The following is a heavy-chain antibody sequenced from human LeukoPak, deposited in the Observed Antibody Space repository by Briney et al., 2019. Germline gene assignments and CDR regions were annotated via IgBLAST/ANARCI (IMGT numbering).Heavy chain of an antibody. CDR3: ARGYGDHDYNWFDP. V-gene: IGHV1-18*01. CDR1: GYTFTSYG. CDR2: ISAYNGNT. D-gene: IGHD4-17*01. J-gene: IGHJ5*02. Sequence: ASVTVSCKASGYTFTSYGISWVRQAPGQGLEWMGWISAYNGNTNYAQKLQGRVTMTTDTSTSTAYMELRSLRSDDTAVYYCARGYGDHDYNWFDPWGQGTLVTVSS.